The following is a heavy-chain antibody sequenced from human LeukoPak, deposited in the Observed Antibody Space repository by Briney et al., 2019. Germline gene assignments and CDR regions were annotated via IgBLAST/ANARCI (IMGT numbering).Heavy chain of an antibody. CDR2: IMPLFNTA. CDR3: ARVDRYHYYLDV. V-gene: IGHV1-69*05. J-gene: IGHJ6*03. CDR1: GYTFTSYG. Sequence: SVKVSCKASGYTFTSYGISWVRQAPGQGLEWMGGIMPLFNTANYAQQFQGRVTITTDESTSTAYMELSSLRFEDTAMYYCARVDRYHYYLDVWGKGTTVTVSS.